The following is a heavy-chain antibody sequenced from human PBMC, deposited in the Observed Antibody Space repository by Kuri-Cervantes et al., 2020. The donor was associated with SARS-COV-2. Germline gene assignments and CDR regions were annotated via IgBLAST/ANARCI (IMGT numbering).Heavy chain of an antibody. CDR3: ARYRAFGAWADAFDI. V-gene: IGHV4-38-2*01. Sequence: SETLSLTCAVYGGSFSGYYWGWIRQPPGKGQEWIGSIYHSGSTYYNPSLKSRGPISVDTSKNQFPLKLSSVTAADTAVYYCARYRAFGAWADAFDIWGQGTMVTVSS. CDR1: GGSFSGYY. J-gene: IGHJ3*02. D-gene: IGHD3-10*01. CDR2: IYHSGST.